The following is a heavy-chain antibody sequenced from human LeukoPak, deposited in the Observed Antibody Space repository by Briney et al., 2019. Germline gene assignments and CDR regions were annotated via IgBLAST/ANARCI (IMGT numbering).Heavy chain of an antibody. J-gene: IGHJ3*02. CDR2: INPSGVST. V-gene: IGHV1-46*01. CDR1: GYTFTNYY. D-gene: IGHD3-9*01. Sequence: ASVKVSCKASGYTFTNYYIHWVRQAPGQGLEWMGIINPSGVSTTYAQKFQGRVTMTSDTSTSTVYMELSSLGSEDTALYYCAKRGNDWDAFDIWGQGTMVTVSS. CDR3: AKRGNDWDAFDI.